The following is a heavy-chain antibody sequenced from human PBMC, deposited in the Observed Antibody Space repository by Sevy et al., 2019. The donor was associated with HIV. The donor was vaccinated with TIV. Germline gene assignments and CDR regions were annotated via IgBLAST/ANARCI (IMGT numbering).Heavy chain of an antibody. V-gene: IGHV3-9*01. Sequence: GGSLRLPCAASGFRFEDYGMHWVRRAPGKGLEWVSGIGWNSGSVGYAVSVKGRFTISRDNAKNLLYLQMNSLTSEDTALYYCAKDLLPYGSGSYPLDYWGQGTVVTVSS. CDR1: GFRFEDYG. CDR2: IGWNSGSV. J-gene: IGHJ4*02. CDR3: AKDLLPYGSGSYPLDY. D-gene: IGHD3-10*01.